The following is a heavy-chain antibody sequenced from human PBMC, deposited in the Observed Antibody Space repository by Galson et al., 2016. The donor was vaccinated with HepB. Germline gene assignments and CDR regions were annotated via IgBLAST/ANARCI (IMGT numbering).Heavy chain of an antibody. D-gene: IGHD7-27*01. CDR2: ISSSGKII. Sequence: SLRLSCAASGFTLSSYEMNWVRQAPGKGLEWVSYISSSGKIISHAASVEGRFTISRDNAKNSLYLQMNSLRAEDTAVYYCAREPPYTGAYNWFDTWGQGTLVTVSS. CDR3: AREPPYTGAYNWFDT. CDR1: GFTLSSYE. J-gene: IGHJ5*02. V-gene: IGHV3-48*03.